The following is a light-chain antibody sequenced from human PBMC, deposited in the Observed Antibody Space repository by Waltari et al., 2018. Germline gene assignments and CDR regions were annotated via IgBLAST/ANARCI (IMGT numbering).Light chain of an antibody. Sequence: QSALTQPASVSGSPGQSITISCSGTSSDVGGYRLVSWYQQHPGKAPRLLIHEDVKRPSGVSFRFSGSKSGSTAYLTISGLQAEDEADYYCCSYVGDSNYVLGTGTTVIVL. J-gene: IGLJ1*01. V-gene: IGLV2-23*01. CDR1: SSDVGGYRL. CDR3: CSYVGDSNYV. CDR2: EDV.